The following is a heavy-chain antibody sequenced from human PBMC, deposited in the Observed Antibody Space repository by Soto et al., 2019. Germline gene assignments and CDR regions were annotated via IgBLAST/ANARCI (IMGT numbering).Heavy chain of an antibody. V-gene: IGHV1-69*02. CDR2: IIPILGIA. D-gene: IGHD3-10*01. CDR1: GGTFSSYT. Sequence: ASVKVSCKASGGTFSSYTISWVRQAPGQGLEWMGRIIPILGIANYAQKFQGRVTITADKSTSTASMELSSLRSEDTAVYYCARAGSYRPIDWFDPWGQGTLVTVSS. CDR3: ARAGSYRPIDWFDP. J-gene: IGHJ5*02.